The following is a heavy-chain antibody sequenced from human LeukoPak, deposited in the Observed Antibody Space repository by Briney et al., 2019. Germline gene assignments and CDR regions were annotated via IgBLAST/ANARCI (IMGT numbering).Heavy chain of an antibody. V-gene: IGHV1-2*02. D-gene: IGHD6-6*01. CDR2: INPNSGGT. Sequence: ASVKVSCKASGYTFTGYYIHWVRQAPGQGLEWMGWINPNSGGTNYAQKFQGRVTMTRDTSISTAYMELSRLRSDDTAVYYCARGPYSSSSNFDYWGQGPLVTVSS. CDR3: ARGPYSSSSNFDY. J-gene: IGHJ4*02. CDR1: GYTFTGYY.